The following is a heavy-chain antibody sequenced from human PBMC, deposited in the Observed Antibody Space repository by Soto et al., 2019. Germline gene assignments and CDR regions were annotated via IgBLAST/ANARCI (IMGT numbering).Heavy chain of an antibody. V-gene: IGHV4-30-2*06. D-gene: IGHD5-12*01. Sequence: QLQLQESGSGLVKTSETLSLTCTVSGASISNGGFSWSWIRQSPGKGLAWIGYISHLESTYFHPSFKSRLTMSLDRTRNQFSLKLSSVTAADMAVYYCARGGGYDSFDYWGQGVLGTVSS. CDR3: ARGGGYDSFDY. J-gene: IGHJ4*02. CDR2: ISHLEST. CDR1: GASISNGGFS.